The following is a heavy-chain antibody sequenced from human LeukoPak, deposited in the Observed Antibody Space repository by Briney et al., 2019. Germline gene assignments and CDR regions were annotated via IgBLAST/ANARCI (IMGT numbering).Heavy chain of an antibody. CDR3: AKDYGDYYYYGMDV. CDR1: GFTFDDYA. CDR2: ISWNSGSI. V-gene: IGHV3-9*01. J-gene: IGHJ6*02. Sequence: GGSLRLSCAASGFTFDDYAMHWVRQAPGKGLEWVSGISWNSGSIGYADSVKGRFTISRDNAKNSLYLQMNSLRAEDTALYYCAKDYGDYYYYGMDVWGQGTAVTVSS. D-gene: IGHD4-17*01.